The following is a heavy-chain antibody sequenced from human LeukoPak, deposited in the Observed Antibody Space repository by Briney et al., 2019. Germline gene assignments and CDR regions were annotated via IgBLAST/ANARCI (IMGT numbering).Heavy chain of an antibody. J-gene: IGHJ6*03. D-gene: IGHD2-2*01. Sequence: GGSLRLSCAASGFTFSSYAMHWVRQAPGKGLEWVAFISHDGNDKYFADSVKGRFTISRDISKNTLYLQMNSLRAEDTAVYYCGRSSISPHYYFYYMDVWGKGTTVTVSS. CDR3: GRSSISPHYYFYYMDV. V-gene: IGHV3-30*01. CDR2: ISHDGNDK. CDR1: GFTFSSYA.